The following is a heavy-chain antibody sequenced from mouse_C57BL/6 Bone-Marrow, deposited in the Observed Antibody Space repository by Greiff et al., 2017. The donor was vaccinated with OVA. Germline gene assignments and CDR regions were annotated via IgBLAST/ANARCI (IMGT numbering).Heavy chain of an antibody. CDR1: GYTFTSYW. Sequence: QVQLQQPGAELVKPGASVKMSCKASGYTFTSYWITWVKQRPGQGLEWIGDIYPGSGSTNYNEKFKSKATLTVDTSSSTAYMQLSSLTSEDSAVYYGAREDYGSTYWYFDVWGTGTTVTVSA. CDR2: IYPGSGST. D-gene: IGHD1-1*01. V-gene: IGHV1-55*01. CDR3: AREDYGSTYWYFDV. J-gene: IGHJ1*03.